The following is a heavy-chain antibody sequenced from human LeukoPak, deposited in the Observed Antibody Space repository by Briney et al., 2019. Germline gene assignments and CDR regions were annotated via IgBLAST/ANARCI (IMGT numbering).Heavy chain of an antibody. V-gene: IGHV3-23*01. Sequence: QSGGSLRLSCAASGFTFSSYAMSWVRQAPGKGLEWVSAISGSGGSTYYADSVKGRFTISRDNSKNTLYLQMNSLRAEDTAVYCCAKPYSSGPGAFDIWGQGTMVTVSS. D-gene: IGHD6-19*01. J-gene: IGHJ3*02. CDR3: AKPYSSGPGAFDI. CDR1: GFTFSSYA. CDR2: ISGSGGST.